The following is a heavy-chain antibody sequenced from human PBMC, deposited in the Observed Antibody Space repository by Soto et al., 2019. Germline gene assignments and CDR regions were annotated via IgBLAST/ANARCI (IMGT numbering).Heavy chain of an antibody. CDR1: GFTFSDYY. D-gene: IGHD1-1*01. V-gene: IGHV3-11*03. J-gene: IGHJ6*02. CDR2: ISSGGIYI. CDR3: LRASWNYYYYGMDI. Sequence: GGSLRLSCAASGFTFSDYYMSWIRQAPGKGLEWVSYISSGGIYINYADSVQGRFTISRDDSEITAYLQMNSLKTEDTAVYYCLRASWNYYYYGMDIWGQGTTVTVSS.